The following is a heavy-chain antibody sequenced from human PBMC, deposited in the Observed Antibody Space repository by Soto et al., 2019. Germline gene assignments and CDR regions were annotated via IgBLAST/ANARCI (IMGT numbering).Heavy chain of an antibody. Sequence: QVQLQESGPGLVKPSETLSLTCTVSGGSVSRGSYYGSWILQPPGKGLGWIGYFYYSGSTNYNPSLTRRVTISVDTSKNQFTLKLSSVTAADTAVYYCAGQEGDCSGGSCYSFDYWGQGTLVTVSS. J-gene: IGHJ4*02. V-gene: IGHV4-61*01. CDR2: FYYSGST. CDR1: GGSVSRGSYY. CDR3: AGQEGDCSGGSCYSFDY. D-gene: IGHD2-15*01.